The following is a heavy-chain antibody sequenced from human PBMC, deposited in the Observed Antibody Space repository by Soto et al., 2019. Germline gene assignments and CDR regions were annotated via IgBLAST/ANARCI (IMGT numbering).Heavy chain of an antibody. J-gene: IGHJ4*02. CDR3: ARTTFYDIFTAYYSLFDY. V-gene: IGHV4-31*11. Sequence: SXTLSLTCAVSGGSISSGSFYWSWIRQHPGKGLEWIGHISDSGSSYYNPSLESRVTISVDTSKNQFSLKLSAVTAADTAVYFCARTTFYDIFTAYYSLFDYWGQGTLVTVSS. CDR2: ISDSGSS. CDR1: GGSISSGSFY. D-gene: IGHD3-9*01.